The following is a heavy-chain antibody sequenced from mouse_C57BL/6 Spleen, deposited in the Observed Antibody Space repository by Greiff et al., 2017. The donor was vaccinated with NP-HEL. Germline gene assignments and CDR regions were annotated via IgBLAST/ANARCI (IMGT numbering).Heavy chain of an antibody. J-gene: IGHJ3*01. CDR2: IYPGSGST. D-gene: IGHD2-3*01. CDR3: ARGIYDGYYRGFDY. CDR1: GYTFTSYW. Sequence: QVQLKQSGAELVKPGASVKMSCKASGYTFTSYWITWVKQRPGQGLEWIGDIYPGSGSTNYNEKFKSKATLTVDTSSSTAYMQLSSLTSEDSAVYYCARGIYDGYYRGFDYWGQGTLVTVSA. V-gene: IGHV1-55*01.